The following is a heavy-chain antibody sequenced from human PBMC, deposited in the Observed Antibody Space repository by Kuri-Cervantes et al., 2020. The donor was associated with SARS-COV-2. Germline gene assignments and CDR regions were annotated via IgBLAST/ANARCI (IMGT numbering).Heavy chain of an antibody. CDR1: GGSFSGYY. Sequence: SQTLSLTCAVYGGSFSGYYWSWIRQPPGKGLEWIGEINHGGGTNYNPSLMSRVTISVDTSKNLFSLNLTSVTAADTAMYYCARLRRHNDGWFATGYYMDVWGKGTTVTVSS. V-gene: IGHV4-34*01. D-gene: IGHD6-19*01. J-gene: IGHJ6*03. CDR2: INHGGGT. CDR3: ARLRRHNDGWFATGYYMDV.